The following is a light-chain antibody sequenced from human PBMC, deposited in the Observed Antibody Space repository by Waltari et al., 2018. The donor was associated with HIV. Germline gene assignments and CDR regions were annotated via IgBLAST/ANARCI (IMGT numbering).Light chain of an antibody. CDR3: SSYTGSSTRYV. CDR1: SSDVGGYNY. V-gene: IGLV2-14*01. J-gene: IGLJ1*01. Sequence: QSALTQPASVSGSPGQSITMSCTGTSSDVGGYNYVSWYQQHPGKAPKIIIYEVSNRPSGVSNRFSGSKSGNTASLAISGVQAEDEADYYCSSYTGSSTRYVFGTGTKVTVL. CDR2: EVS.